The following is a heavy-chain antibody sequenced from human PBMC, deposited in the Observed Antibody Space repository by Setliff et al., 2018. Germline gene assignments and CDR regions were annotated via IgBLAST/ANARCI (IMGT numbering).Heavy chain of an antibody. J-gene: IGHJ3*01. CDR2: ISCYNGDR. CDR1: GYTFNTYG. Sequence: ASVKVSCKTSGYTFNTYGISWVRQAPGQGLEWMGWISCYNGDRRYAQSLQGRVTVTTDTSTNTVYMELRSLRSDDTAMYFCARFGGSCSSSSCYASDLWGQGTMVTVSS. CDR3: ARFGGSCSSSSCYASDL. D-gene: IGHD2-2*01. V-gene: IGHV1-18*01.